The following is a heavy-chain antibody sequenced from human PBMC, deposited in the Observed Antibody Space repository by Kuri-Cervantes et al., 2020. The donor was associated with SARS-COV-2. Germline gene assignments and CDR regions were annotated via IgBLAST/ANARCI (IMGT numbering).Heavy chain of an antibody. Sequence: GESLKISCAASGFTFSSYSMNWARQAPGRGLEWVSYISSSSSTIYYADSVKGRFTISRDNAKNSLYLQMNSLRDEDTAVYYRARDANYGSRLPRKFDYWGQGTLVTVSS. V-gene: IGHV3-48*02. CDR2: ISSSSSTI. CDR3: ARDANYGSRLPRKFDY. CDR1: GFTFSSYS. J-gene: IGHJ4*02. D-gene: IGHD5-12*01.